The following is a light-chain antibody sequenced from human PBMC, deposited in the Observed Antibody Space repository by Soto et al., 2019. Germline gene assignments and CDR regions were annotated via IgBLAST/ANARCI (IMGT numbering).Light chain of an antibody. CDR2: GAS. CDR3: QQYASSPYT. V-gene: IGKV3-20*01. CDR1: QSVSYTF. Sequence: DIVFTQSPGTLSLSPGERATLSCRASQSVSYTFLAWYQQKPGQAPRLLIYGASRRAIGIPDRFSGRESGTDFTLTITTLEPEDSAVYFCQQYASSPYTFGQGTKVDI. J-gene: IGKJ2*01.